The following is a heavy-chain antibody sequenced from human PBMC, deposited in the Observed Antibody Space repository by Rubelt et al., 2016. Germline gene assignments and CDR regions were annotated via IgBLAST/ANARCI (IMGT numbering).Heavy chain of an antibody. CDR2: ISGSGGST. V-gene: IGHV3-23*01. CDR1: GFTFSRYA. CDR3: AKPPLRDRESQLLLVPNH. D-gene: IGHD2-2*01. J-gene: IGHJ5*02. Sequence: SRGGLVQPGGSLRVSCAASGFTFSRYAMNWVRQAPGKGLEWVAAISGSGGSTFYADSVKGRFTISRDNSKNTLYLQMNSLRAEDTAVYYCAKPPLRDRESQLLLVPNHWGQGTLVTVSS.